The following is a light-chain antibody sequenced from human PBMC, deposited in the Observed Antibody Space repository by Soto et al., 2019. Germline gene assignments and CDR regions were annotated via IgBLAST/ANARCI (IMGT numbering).Light chain of an antibody. CDR2: DVT. V-gene: IGLV2-8*01. CDR1: SSDIGGYNS. J-gene: IGLJ2*01. CDR3: SSYTDRNTVL. Sequence: QSALTQSPSASGSPGQSVTISCTGTSSDIGGYNSVSWYQQHPGKAPKVMIYDVTKRPSGVPDRFSGSKSGNTASLTVSALQAEDEADYYCSSYTDRNTVLFGGGTKVTVL.